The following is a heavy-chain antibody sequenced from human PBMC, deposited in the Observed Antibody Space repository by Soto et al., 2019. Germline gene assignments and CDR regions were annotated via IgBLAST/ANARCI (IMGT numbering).Heavy chain of an antibody. J-gene: IGHJ5*02. CDR2: IYYSGST. Sequence: QVQLQESGPGLVKPSQTLSLTCTVSGGSISSGGYYWSWIRQHPGKGLEWIGYIYYSGSTYYNPYLTSRVNISVDTSKNQFSLKLSSVTAADTAVYYCARGQSGTREFDPWGQGTLVTVSS. CDR3: ARGQSGTREFDP. V-gene: IGHV4-31*03. D-gene: IGHD1-7*01. CDR1: GGSISSGGYY.